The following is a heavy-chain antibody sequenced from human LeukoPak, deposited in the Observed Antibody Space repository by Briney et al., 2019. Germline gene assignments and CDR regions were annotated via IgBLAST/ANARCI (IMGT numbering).Heavy chain of an antibody. V-gene: IGHV1-69*13. Sequence: SVKVSCKASGGTFSSYAISWVRQAPGQGLEWMGGIIPIFGTANYAQKFQGGVTITADESTSTAYMELSSLRSEDTAVYYCARDSREYYYDSSGYFNFDYWGQGTLVTVSS. CDR2: IIPIFGTA. CDR3: ARDSREYYYDSSGYFNFDY. J-gene: IGHJ4*02. D-gene: IGHD3-22*01. CDR1: GGTFSSYA.